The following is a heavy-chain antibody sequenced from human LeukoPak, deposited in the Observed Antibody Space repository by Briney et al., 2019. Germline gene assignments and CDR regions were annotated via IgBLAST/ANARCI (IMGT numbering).Heavy chain of an antibody. CDR2: INGSGSST. D-gene: IGHD5-18*01. V-gene: IGHV3-23*01. CDR1: GFTFCSYA. Sequence: GGSLRLSCAASGFTFCSYAMNCGRQAPGEGLEWVAAINGSGSSTHYADILKGRFAISRDNSKSSLYLEMNSLKAEDTAVYDCAKDQGAYRLFDYWGQGTLVTVSS. CDR3: AKDQGAYRLFDY. J-gene: IGHJ4*02.